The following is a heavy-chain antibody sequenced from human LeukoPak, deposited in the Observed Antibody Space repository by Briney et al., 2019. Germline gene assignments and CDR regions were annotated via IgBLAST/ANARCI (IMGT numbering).Heavy chain of an antibody. D-gene: IGHD3-9*01. CDR3: ARQGYTNNLGGYFGDKDDCFDL. Sequence: SVKVSCKASGGTFSSYIIIWVRQAPGQGLEWMGRIIPMFGTPNYAQKFQDRVTITADESARTAYMELSSLRFEDTAVYYCARQGYTNNLGGYFGDKDDCFDLWGQGTMVTVSS. CDR1: GGTFSSYI. V-gene: IGHV1-69*13. J-gene: IGHJ3*01. CDR2: IIPMFGTP.